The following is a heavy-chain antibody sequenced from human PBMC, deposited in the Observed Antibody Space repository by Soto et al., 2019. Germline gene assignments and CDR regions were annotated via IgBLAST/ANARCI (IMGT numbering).Heavy chain of an antibody. D-gene: IGHD1-1*01. Sequence: PSDTLSLTCAVSGDSIDRGVYFWSWIRQPPGKGLEWIGYIYHSGSTSYNPSLQSRVSISVDRSKNQFSLKLSSVTAADTAVYYCARVQARWGQGTLVTGSS. J-gene: IGHJ4*02. CDR3: ARVQAR. CDR2: IYHSGST. V-gene: IGHV4-30-2*01. CDR1: GDSIDRGVYF.